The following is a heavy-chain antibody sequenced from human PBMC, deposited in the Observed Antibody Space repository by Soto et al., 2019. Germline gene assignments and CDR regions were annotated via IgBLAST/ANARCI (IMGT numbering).Heavy chain of an antibody. J-gene: IGHJ6*02. Sequence: QVHLVQSGAEVKNPGASVNVSCKTSGYTFTRNGISWVRQAPGQGLEWMGWISPNSGNTKYAQKDRCRGMKTTAQPTRTAYTGLRSRRSANTAGYYRVKDCVSTTWPTRGAWGPATTVTVS. CDR1: GYTFTRNG. CDR3: VKDCVSTTWPTRGA. CDR2: ISPNSGNT. V-gene: IGHV1-18*01. D-gene: IGHD2-2*01.